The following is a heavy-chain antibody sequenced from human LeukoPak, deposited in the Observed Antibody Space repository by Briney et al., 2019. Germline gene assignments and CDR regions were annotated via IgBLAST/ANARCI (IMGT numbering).Heavy chain of an antibody. CDR2: IYSSGTT. J-gene: IGHJ4*02. D-gene: IGHD6-13*01. Sequence: SETLSLTCTVSGGSISRYYWSWIRQPPGKGLEWIGYIYSSGTTKYNPSLKSRVTISVDTSKNQFSLKLSSVTAADTAVYYCARGSSSWDYWGQGTLVTVSS. V-gene: IGHV4-59*01. CDR3: ARGSSSWDY. CDR1: GGSISRYY.